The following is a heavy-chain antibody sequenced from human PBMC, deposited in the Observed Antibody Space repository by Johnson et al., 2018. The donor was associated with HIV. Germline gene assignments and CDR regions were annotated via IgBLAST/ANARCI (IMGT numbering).Heavy chain of an antibody. D-gene: IGHD3-16*01. CDR3: GKPPSMGADAFDI. CDR1: GFTFSSYW. J-gene: IGHJ3*02. Sequence: VQLVESGGGLVQPGGSLRLSCAASGFTFSSYWMHWVRQAPGKGLEWVSVLYSDGGTYYADSVKGRITISRDNSKNAVYLQMNGLRAEDTAVYYCGKPPSMGADAFDIWGQGTMVTVSS. V-gene: IGHV3-66*02. CDR2: LYSDGGT.